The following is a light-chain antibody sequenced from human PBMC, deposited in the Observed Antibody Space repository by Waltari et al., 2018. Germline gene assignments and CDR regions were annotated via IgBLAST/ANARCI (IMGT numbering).Light chain of an antibody. J-gene: IGLJ2*01. CDR1: TLPLDD. CDR3: QSADITGTPYWF. V-gene: IGLV3-25*03. Sequence: SYELTQPPSVSVSPGQTARITCSGETLPLDDSYWYQQRPGQAPMVLIYKDTERPSWIPERFSGSRSGTTVTLTISGVQAEDEAVYYCQSADITGTPYWFFGGGTKLTVV. CDR2: KDT.